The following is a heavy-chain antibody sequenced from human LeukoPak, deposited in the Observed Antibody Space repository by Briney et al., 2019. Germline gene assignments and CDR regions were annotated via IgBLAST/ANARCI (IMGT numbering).Heavy chain of an antibody. CDR3: ATRDISSGWSFDY. J-gene: IGHJ4*02. Sequence: SETLSLTCTVSSGSINNYHWSWLRQPAGKGLEWIGQIHTSGSTNYNPPLKSRVTMSIDTPENQFSLTIRSVTAADTAVYYCATRDISSGWSFDYWGQGNLVTVSS. CDR2: IHTSGST. V-gene: IGHV4-4*07. CDR1: SGSINNYH. D-gene: IGHD6-19*01.